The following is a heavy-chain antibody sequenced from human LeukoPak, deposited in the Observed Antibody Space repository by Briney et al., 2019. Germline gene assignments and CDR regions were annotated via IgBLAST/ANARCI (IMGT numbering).Heavy chain of an antibody. CDR3: ARDLLWGPDILTGYIINPFGPFDY. D-gene: IGHD3-9*01. Sequence: GGSLRLSCAASGFTFSSYWMSWVRQAPGKGLEWVANIKQDGSEKYYVDSVKGRFTISRDNAKNSLYLQMNSLRAEDTAVYYCARDLLWGPDILTGYIINPFGPFDYWGQGTLVTVSS. V-gene: IGHV3-7*01. CDR1: GFTFSSYW. CDR2: IKQDGSEK. J-gene: IGHJ4*02.